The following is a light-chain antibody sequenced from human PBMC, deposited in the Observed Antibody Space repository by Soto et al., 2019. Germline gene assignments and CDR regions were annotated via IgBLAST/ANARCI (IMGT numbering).Light chain of an antibody. CDR2: GAS. Sequence: EIVLTQSPGTLSLSPGERATLSCRASQSVSSSYLAWYQQKPGQAPRLLIYGASSRATGIPDRFSGSGSGTDFTLTISRLEPEDFAVYYCQQYGSSLWTFGQRTKGEIK. V-gene: IGKV3-20*01. J-gene: IGKJ1*01. CDR1: QSVSSSY. CDR3: QQYGSSLWT.